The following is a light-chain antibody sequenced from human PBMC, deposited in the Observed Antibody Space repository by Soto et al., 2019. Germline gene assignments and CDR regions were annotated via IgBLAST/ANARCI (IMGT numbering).Light chain of an antibody. Sequence: EIVLTQSPGTLSLSPGERATLSCRASQSVNSVYLAWYQQKPGQAPRLLIYGASSRATGIPDRFSGSGSGTDFTLTISRLDPEDFAVYFCQQSDNSPRTFGQGTKV. CDR1: QSVNSVY. J-gene: IGKJ1*01. CDR3: QQSDNSPRT. CDR2: GAS. V-gene: IGKV3-20*01.